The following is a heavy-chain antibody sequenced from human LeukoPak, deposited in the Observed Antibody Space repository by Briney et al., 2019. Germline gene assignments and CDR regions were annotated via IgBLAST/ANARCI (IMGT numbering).Heavy chain of an antibody. CDR3: ARDRGGYTYSHDY. CDR2: VYYSGST. Sequence: NPSETLSLTCSVSGGSISPYYWSWIRQPPGKGLEWIGYVYYSGSTNYNPSLRSRVTISMDKSKNQLSLKLNFVTAADTAVYYCARDRGGYTYSHDYWGQGTLVTVSS. V-gene: IGHV4-59*12. D-gene: IGHD5-18*01. J-gene: IGHJ4*02. CDR1: GGSISPYY.